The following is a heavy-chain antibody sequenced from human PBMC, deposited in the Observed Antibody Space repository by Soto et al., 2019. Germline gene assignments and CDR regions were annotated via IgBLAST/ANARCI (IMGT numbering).Heavy chain of an antibody. CDR1: GITFSSYA. CDR2: ISDSGGST. CDR3: ARDQEVNDPYYYYGMDV. V-gene: IGHV3-23*01. Sequence: PGGSLRLSCAASGITFSSYAMSWVRQAPGKGLEWVSGISDSGGSTYYADSVKGRFTISRDNSKNTLYLQMNSLRAEDTAVYYCARDQEVNDPYYYYGMDVWGQGTTVTVSS. J-gene: IGHJ6*02. D-gene: IGHD1-1*01.